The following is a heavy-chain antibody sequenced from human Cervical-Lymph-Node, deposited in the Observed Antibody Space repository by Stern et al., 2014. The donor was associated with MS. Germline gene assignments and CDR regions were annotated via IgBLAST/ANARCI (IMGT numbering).Heavy chain of an antibody. CDR1: GGSISSSGYY. J-gene: IGHJ5*02. CDR3: ATTRWDLFTWNWFDP. V-gene: IGHV4-61*02. Sequence: VHLVESGPGLVKPSQTLSITCTVSGGSISSSGYYWSWIRQPADKGLEWIGRIHDRGSTYYNPSLKSRVTLSIDTAKNQFSLKLPSVTAADTAVYYCATTRWDLFTWNWFDPWGQGTLVTVSS. D-gene: IGHD1-26*01. CDR2: IHDRGST.